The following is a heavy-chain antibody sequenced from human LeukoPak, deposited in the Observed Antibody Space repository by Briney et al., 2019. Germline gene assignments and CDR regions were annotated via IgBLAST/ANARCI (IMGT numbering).Heavy chain of an antibody. D-gene: IGHD2-15*01. V-gene: IGHV4-39*01. CDR1: GGSIRSSNYC. Sequence: SETLSLTCTVSGGSIRSSNYCWGWIRQPPGKGLEWFGSIDYSGNTNYNPSLKSRVTISVDMSKNQFSLKLRSVTAADTAVYYFARRRWSDDELVGYYWGQGTLVTVSS. CDR3: ARRRWSDDELVGYY. J-gene: IGHJ4*02. CDR2: IDYSGNT.